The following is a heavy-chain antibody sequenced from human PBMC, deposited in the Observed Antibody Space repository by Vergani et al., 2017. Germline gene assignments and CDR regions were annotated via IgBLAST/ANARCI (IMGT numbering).Heavy chain of an antibody. D-gene: IGHD3-3*01. CDR2: IYHSGST. J-gene: IGHJ5*02. CDR1: GGSISSGGYS. V-gene: IGHV4-30-2*01. CDR3: ARASGNYDFWSGYYTLNWFDP. Sequence: QLQLQESGSGLVKPSQTLSLTCAVSGGSISSGGYSWSWIRPPPGKGLEWIGYIYHSGSTYYNPSLKSRVTISVDRSKNQFSLKLSSVTAADTAVYYCARASGNYDFWSGYYTLNWFDPWGQGTLVTVSS.